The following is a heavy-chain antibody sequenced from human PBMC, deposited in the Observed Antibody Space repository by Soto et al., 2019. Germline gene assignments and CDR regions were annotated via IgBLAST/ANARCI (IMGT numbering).Heavy chain of an antibody. J-gene: IGHJ4*02. CDR3: ARYKNVDTAMVGLDY. V-gene: IGHV3-11*03. D-gene: IGHD5-18*01. Sequence: PGGSLRLSCAASGFTFSDYYMSWIRQAPGKGLEWVSYISSSSSYTNYADSVKGRFTISRDNAKNSLYLQMNSLRAEDTAVYYCARYKNVDTAMVGLDYWGQGTLVTVSS. CDR1: GFTFSDYY. CDR2: ISSSSSYT.